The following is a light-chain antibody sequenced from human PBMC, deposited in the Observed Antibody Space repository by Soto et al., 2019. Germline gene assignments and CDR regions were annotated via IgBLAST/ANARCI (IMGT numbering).Light chain of an antibody. CDR1: QGISNW. Sequence: EIQMTQYPSTLSVSIGDTITVAFRAIQGISNWLALYQEKPGKAPKLLIFHASILESGVPSRFSGSGSGTEFTLTICSLQSDDFATYYCQQYSSYPTFGQGTKVDIK. CDR2: HAS. J-gene: IGKJ1*01. V-gene: IGKV1-5*01. CDR3: QQYSSYPT.